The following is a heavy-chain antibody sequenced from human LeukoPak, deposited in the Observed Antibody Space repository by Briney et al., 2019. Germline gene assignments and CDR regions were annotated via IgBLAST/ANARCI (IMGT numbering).Heavy chain of an antibody. J-gene: IGHJ4*02. V-gene: IGHV3-23*01. D-gene: IGHD3-9*01. CDR2: TSGSGGST. CDR3: AKNPGDILTGYYTSSEFDY. Sequence: GGSLRLSCAASGFTFSSYAMSWVRQAPGKGLEWVSATSGSGGSTYYADSVKGRFTISRDNSKNTLYLQMNSLRAEDTAVYYCAKNPGDILTGYYTSSEFDYWGQGTLVTVSS. CDR1: GFTFSSYA.